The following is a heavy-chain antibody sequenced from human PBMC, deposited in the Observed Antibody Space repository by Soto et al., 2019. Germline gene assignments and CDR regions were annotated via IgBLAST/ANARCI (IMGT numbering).Heavy chain of an antibody. J-gene: IGHJ4*02. D-gene: IGHD3-9*01. CDR3: ERGSDYDILTGYPLNY. CDR1: GYTFTSYG. CDR2: ISAYNGNT. Sequence: ASVKVSCKASGYTFTSYGISWVRQAPGQGLEWMGWISAYNGNTNYAQKLQGRVTMTTDTSTSTAHMELRSLRSDDTAVYYCERGSDYDILTGYPLNYWGQGALVTVSS. V-gene: IGHV1-18*01.